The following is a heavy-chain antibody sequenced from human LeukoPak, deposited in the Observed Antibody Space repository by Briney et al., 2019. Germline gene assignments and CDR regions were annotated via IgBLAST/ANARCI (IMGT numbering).Heavy chain of an antibody. D-gene: IGHD2-2*01. CDR1: GFTFSSYS. Sequence: GGSLRLSCAASGFTFSSYSMNWVRQAPGKGLEWVSCISSSSSYIYYADSVKGRFTISRDNSKNTLYLQMISLRAEDTAVYYCARDAGGYQPAFWFDYWGQGTLVTVSS. J-gene: IGHJ4*02. CDR2: ISSSSSYI. CDR3: ARDAGGYQPAFWFDY. V-gene: IGHV3-21*04.